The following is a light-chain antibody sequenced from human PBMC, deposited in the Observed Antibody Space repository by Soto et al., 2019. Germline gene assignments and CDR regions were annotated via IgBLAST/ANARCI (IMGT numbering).Light chain of an antibody. J-gene: IGKJ2*01. CDR2: GAS. CDR3: QQYGSSPPYT. Sequence: EIVLTQSPGTLSLSPGESATLSCRASQSVSSSYLAWYQQKPGQAPRLLIYGASSRATGMPDRVSGSGSGTDFTLTISRLEPEDFAVYYCQQYGSSPPYTFGQGTKLEIK. CDR1: QSVSSSY. V-gene: IGKV3-20*01.